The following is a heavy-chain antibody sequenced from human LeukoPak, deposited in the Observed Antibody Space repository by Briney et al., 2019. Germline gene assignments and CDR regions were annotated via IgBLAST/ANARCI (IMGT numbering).Heavy chain of an antibody. CDR2: ISGSGGST. CDR1: GFTFSSCA. CDR3: AVAGSEGFDY. J-gene: IGHJ4*02. Sequence: GGSLRLSCAASGFTFSSCAMSWVRQAPGKGLEWVSAISGSGGSTYYAASVKGRFTISRDNSKNTLYLQMNSLRAEDTAVYYCAVAGSEGFDYWGQGTLVTVSS. D-gene: IGHD6-19*01. V-gene: IGHV3-23*01.